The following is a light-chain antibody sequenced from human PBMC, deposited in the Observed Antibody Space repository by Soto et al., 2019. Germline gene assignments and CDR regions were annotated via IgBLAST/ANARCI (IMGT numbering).Light chain of an antibody. CDR3: QQYYSYPRYT. CDR1: QGISSY. Sequence: AIRMTQSPSSLSASTGDRVTITCRASQGISSYLAWYQQKPVNAPKLLIYAASTLQSGVPSRFSGSGSGTDFTLTISCLQSEDFATYYCQQYYSYPRYTFGQGTKLEIK. V-gene: IGKV1-8*01. J-gene: IGKJ2*01. CDR2: AAS.